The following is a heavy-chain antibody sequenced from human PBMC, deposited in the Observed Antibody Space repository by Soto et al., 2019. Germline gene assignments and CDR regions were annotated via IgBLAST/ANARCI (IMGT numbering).Heavy chain of an antibody. CDR1: GYTFSGHY. CDR2: INPKSGGT. D-gene: IGHD6-13*01. V-gene: IGHV1-2*02. J-gene: IGHJ4*02. Sequence: QVQLVQSGAEVRKPGASVKVSCNVTGYTFSGHYLHWVRQATGQGLEWMGWINPKSGGTNYAQKFQDRVTMTADTSVSAASMELTSLRYDDTAVFYCARGLYSSPAYCFDSWGQGTLVTVSS. CDR3: ARGLYSSPAYCFDS.